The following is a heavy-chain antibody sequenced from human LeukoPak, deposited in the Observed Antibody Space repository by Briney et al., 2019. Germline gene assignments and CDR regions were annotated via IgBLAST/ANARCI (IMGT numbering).Heavy chain of an antibody. CDR2: IKSKTDGGTT. Sequence: GGSLRLSCAASGFTFSNAWMSWVRQAPGKGLEWVGRIKSKTDGGTTDYAAPVKGRFTISRDDSKNTLYLQINSLRAEDTAVYYCAGRCSSTSCYDIEFDYWGQGTLVTVSS. J-gene: IGHJ4*02. D-gene: IGHD2-2*01. CDR1: GFTFSNAW. CDR3: AGRCSSTSCYDIEFDY. V-gene: IGHV3-15*01.